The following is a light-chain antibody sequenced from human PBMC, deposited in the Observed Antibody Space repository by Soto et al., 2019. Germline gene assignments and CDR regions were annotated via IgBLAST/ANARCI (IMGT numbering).Light chain of an antibody. J-gene: IGLJ3*02. V-gene: IGLV6-57*01. CDR3: QSYHSSDRV. CDR1: SGSIASNY. CDR2: EDD. Sequence: NFMLTQPHSVSESPGKTVTISCTRSSGSIASNYVQWYQQRPGSSPTTVIYEDDQRPSGVPDRFSGSIDSSSNSASLTISGLKTEDEADYYCQSYHSSDRVFGGGTKLTVL.